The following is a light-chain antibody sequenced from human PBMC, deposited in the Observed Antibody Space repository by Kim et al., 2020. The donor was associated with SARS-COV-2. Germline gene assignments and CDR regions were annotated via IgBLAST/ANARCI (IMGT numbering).Light chain of an antibody. Sequence: QSVLTQPPSASGTPGQRVTISCSGTDSDIGRYNVHWYQQFPGTAPKLLIYNNDQRPSGVPDRFSGSKSGTSASLAIDGLKSEDEADYYCAAWDDGLEVWVFGGGTQLTVL. CDR1: DSDIGRYN. V-gene: IGLV1-44*01. CDR3: AAWDDGLEVWV. J-gene: IGLJ3*02. CDR2: NND.